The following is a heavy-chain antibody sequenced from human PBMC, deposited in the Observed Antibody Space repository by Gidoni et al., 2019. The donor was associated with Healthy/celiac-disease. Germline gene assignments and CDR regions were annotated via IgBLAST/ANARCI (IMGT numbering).Heavy chain of an antibody. D-gene: IGHD5-12*01. CDR3: AREWLFAAGAFDI. V-gene: IGHV3-7*01. CDR1: GFTFSSYW. J-gene: IGHJ3*02. Sequence: EVQLVESGGGLVQPGGSLRLSCAASGFTFSSYWMSWVRQAPGKGLEWVANIKQDGSEKYYVDSVKGRFTISRDNAKNSLYLQMNSLRAEDTAVYYCAREWLFAAGAFDIWGQGTMVTVSS. CDR2: IKQDGSEK.